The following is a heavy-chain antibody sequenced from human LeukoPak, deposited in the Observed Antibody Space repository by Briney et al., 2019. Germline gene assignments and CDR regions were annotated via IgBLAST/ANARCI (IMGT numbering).Heavy chain of an antibody. CDR2: INHSGST. D-gene: IGHD3-3*01. J-gene: IGHJ5*02. Sequence: SETLSLTCAVYGGSFSGYYWSWIRQPPGKGLEWIGEINHSGSTNYNPSLKSRVTISVDTSKNQFSLKLSSVTAADTAVYYCARGNDFWSGSFDPWGQGTLVTVSS. CDR1: GGSFSGYY. CDR3: ARGNDFWSGSFDP. V-gene: IGHV4-34*01.